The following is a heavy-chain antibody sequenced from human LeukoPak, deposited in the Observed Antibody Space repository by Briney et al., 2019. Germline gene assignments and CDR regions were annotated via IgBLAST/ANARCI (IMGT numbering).Heavy chain of an antibody. D-gene: IGHD2-21*02. J-gene: IGHJ4*02. CDR1: GFSFTSYA. CDR3: AREGPDMTASHFDY. Sequence: GGSLRLSCAASGFSFTSYAMTWVRQVPGKGLEWVSAIRPSGEATFYADSVKGRFTVSRDNSKNTLYLQMNSLRAEDTALYYCAREGPDMTASHFDYWGQGTLVTVSP. CDR2: IRPSGEAT. V-gene: IGHV3-23*01.